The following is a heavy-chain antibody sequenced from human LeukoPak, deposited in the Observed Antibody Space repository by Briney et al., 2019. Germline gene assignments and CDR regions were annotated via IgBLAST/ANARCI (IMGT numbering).Heavy chain of an antibody. Sequence: PGGSLRLSCAASGFTFSSYSMNWVRQAPGKGLEWVSSISSSSSYIYYADSVKGRFTISRDNAKNSLYLQMNSLRAEDTAVYYCARDRRSSGDAVDAFDIWGQGTMVTVSS. D-gene: IGHD3-10*01. CDR1: GFTFSSYS. J-gene: IGHJ3*02. V-gene: IGHV3-21*01. CDR3: ARDRRSSGDAVDAFDI. CDR2: ISSSSSYI.